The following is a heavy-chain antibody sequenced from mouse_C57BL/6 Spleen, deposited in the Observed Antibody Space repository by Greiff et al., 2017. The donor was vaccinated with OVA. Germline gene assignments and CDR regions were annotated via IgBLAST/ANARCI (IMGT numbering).Heavy chain of an antibody. D-gene: IGHD2-4*01. V-gene: IGHV5-16*01. J-gene: IGHJ1*03. CDR3: AREGDYDPYWYFDV. Sequence: DVHLVESEGGLVQPGSSMKLSCTASGFTFSDYYMAWVRQVPEKGLEWVANINYDGSSTYYLDSLKSRFIISRDNAKNILYLQMSSLKSEDTATYYCAREGDYDPYWYFDVWGTGTTVTVSS. CDR1: GFTFSDYY. CDR2: INYDGSST.